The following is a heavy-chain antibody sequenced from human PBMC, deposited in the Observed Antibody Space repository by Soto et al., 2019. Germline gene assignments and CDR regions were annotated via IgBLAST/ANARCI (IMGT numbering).Heavy chain of an antibody. CDR3: ARGKGYNWNHGWFDP. V-gene: IGHV1-3*01. Sequence: ASVKVSCKASGYTFTNYAMDWVRQAPGQRLEWMGWINAGNGNTKYSQNFQGRVNITRDTSASTAYMELSSLRFEDTSVYYCARGKGYNWNHGWFDPWGQGTLVTVSS. CDR1: GYTFTNYA. D-gene: IGHD1-20*01. CDR2: INAGNGNT. J-gene: IGHJ5*02.